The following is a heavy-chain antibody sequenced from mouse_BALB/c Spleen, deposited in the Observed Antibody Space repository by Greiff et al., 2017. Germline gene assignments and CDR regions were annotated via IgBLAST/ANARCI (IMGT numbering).Heavy chain of an antibody. D-gene: IGHD1-1*01. CDR3: ARQGYYGSSCSYAMDY. Sequence: DVQLVESGGGLVKPGGSLKLSCAASGFAFSSYDMSWVRQTPEKRLEWVAYISSGGGSTYYPDTVKGRFTISRDNAKNTLYLQMSSLKSEDTAMYYCARQGYYGSSCSYAMDYWGQGTSVTVSS. J-gene: IGHJ4*01. CDR1: GFAFSSYD. CDR2: ISSGGGST. V-gene: IGHV5-12-1*01.